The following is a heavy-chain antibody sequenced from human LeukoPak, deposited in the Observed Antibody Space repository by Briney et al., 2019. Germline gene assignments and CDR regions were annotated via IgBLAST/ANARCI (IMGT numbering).Heavy chain of an antibody. V-gene: IGHV4-4*02. CDR1: GFTFSSYW. Sequence: GSLRLSCAASGFTFSSYWMSWVRQAPGKGLEWIGEIYHSGSTNYNPSLKSRVTISVDKSKNQFSLKLSSVTAADTAVYYCARTPAYYDFWSGYYSGWGQGTLVTVSS. D-gene: IGHD3-3*01. CDR3: ARTPAYYDFWSGYYSG. J-gene: IGHJ4*02. CDR2: IYHSGST.